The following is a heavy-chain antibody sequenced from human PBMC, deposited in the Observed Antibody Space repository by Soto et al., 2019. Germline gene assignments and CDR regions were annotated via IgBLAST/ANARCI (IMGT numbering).Heavy chain of an antibody. Sequence: SSETLSLTSTVSGAAPRSGSYYWSWIRQPPGKGLELIGYISHSGRTNYDPSLKSRLTMSVDTSQNQFSLQLNSVTAADTAVYYCSYGSSFDYWGQGTLVTVSS. D-gene: IGHD3-10*01. CDR1: GAAPRSGSYY. CDR3: SYGSSFDY. J-gene: IGHJ4*02. CDR2: ISHSGRT. V-gene: IGHV4-61*01.